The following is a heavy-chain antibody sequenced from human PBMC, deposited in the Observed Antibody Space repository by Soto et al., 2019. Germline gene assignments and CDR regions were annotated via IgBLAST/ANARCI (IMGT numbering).Heavy chain of an antibody. CDR2: IFYSGST. CDR1: GSSISSSSHY. J-gene: IGHJ6*02. D-gene: IGHD2-15*01. V-gene: IGHV4-39*01. Sequence: SSETQSLTGTVSGSSISSSSHYWSKIRQPPGKGLEWIGSIFYSGSTYYNPSLKSRVTISVDTSKNQFSLKLSSVTAADTAVYYCARHLTYCSAGSCYSDFPYYGMDVWGQGTTVTVSS. CDR3: ARHLTYCSAGSCYSDFPYYGMDV.